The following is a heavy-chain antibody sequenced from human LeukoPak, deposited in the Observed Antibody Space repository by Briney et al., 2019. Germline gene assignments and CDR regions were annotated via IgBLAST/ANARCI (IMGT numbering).Heavy chain of an antibody. J-gene: IGHJ3*02. CDR2: FDPEDGET. CDR3: WSRPLDYGDYEHNAFDI. V-gene: IGHV1-24*01. Sequence: ASVKVSCKVSGYTLTELSMHWVRQAPGKGLEWMGGFDPEDGETIYAQKFQGRVTMTEDTSTDTAYMELSSLRSEDTAVYYCWSRPLDYGDYEHNAFDIWGQGTMVTVSS. D-gene: IGHD4-17*01. CDR1: GYTLTELS.